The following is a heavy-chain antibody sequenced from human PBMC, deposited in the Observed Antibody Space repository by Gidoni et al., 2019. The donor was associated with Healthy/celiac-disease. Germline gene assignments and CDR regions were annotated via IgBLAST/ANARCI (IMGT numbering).Heavy chain of an antibody. V-gene: IGHV4-61*02. D-gene: IGHD6-6*01. CDR2: IYTSGST. CDR1: GGSISSGSYY. Sequence: QVQLQESGPGLVKPSQTLSLTCTVAGGSISSGSYYWSWIRQPAGKGLEWIGRIYTSGSTNYNPSLKSRVTISVDTSKNQFSLKLSSVTAADTAVYYCARELGSSGAYYYYYGMDVWGQGTTVTVSS. J-gene: IGHJ6*02. CDR3: ARELGSSGAYYYYYGMDV.